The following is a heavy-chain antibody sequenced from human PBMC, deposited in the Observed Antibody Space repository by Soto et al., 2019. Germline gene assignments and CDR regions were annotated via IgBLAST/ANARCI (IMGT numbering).Heavy chain of an antibody. V-gene: IGHV3-30-3*01. CDR1: GFTFSTYA. CDR2: ISYDGSNK. D-gene: IGHD1-26*01. CDR3: ARGPADVRWDLLEVLWFDP. J-gene: IGHJ5*02. Sequence: LRLSCAASGFTFSTYAMHWVRQAPGKGLEWVAVISYDGSNKYYADSVKGRFTISRDNSKNTLYLQMNSLRTEDTAVYYCARGPADVRWDLLEVLWFDPWGQGTLVTVSS.